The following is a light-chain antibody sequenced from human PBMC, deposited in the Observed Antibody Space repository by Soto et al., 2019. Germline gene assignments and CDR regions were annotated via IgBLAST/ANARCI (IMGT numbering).Light chain of an antibody. V-gene: IGKV1-39*01. J-gene: IGKJ5*01. CDR2: AAS. Sequence: DIQMTQSPSSLSASPGDRVTITCRASQSISSYLNWYQQKPGKAPKLLIYAASSLQSGVPSRFSGSGSGTDFTLTISSLQPEDFATYYCQQSYSTRITFGQGTRLEI. CDR1: QSISSY. CDR3: QQSYSTRIT.